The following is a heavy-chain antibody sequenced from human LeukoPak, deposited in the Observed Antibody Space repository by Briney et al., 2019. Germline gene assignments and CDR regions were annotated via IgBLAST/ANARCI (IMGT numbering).Heavy chain of an antibody. V-gene: IGHV4-39*01. CDR3: ARHGYCSGGSCYWDY. D-gene: IGHD2-15*01. J-gene: IGHJ4*02. Sequence: SETLSLTCTVSGGFISSTSYYWGWIRQPPGKGLEWIGSIYYSGTTYINPSLKSRVTMSLDTFNNHFSLRLSSVTAADTAVYYCARHGYCSGGSCYWDYWGQGTLVTVSS. CDR1: GGFISSTSYY. CDR2: IYYSGTT.